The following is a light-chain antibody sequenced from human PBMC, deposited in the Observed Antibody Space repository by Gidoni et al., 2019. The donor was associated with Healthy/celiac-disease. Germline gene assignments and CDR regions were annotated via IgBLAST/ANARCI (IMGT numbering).Light chain of an antibody. Sequence: SYVLTPPPSVSVAPGQTARITCGGNNIGSKRLHCYQQKPGQAPVLVVYDDSDRPSGIPERFSGSNSGNTATLTISRVEAGDEADYYCQVWDSSSDPLVVFGGGTKLTVL. J-gene: IGLJ2*01. CDR2: DDS. CDR1: NIGSKR. V-gene: IGLV3-21*02. CDR3: QVWDSSSDPLVV.